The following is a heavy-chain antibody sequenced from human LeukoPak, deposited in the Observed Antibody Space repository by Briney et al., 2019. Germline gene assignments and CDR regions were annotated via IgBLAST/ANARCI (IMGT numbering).Heavy chain of an antibody. V-gene: IGHV1-69*05. Sequence: SVKVSCKASGGTFSSYAISWVRQAPGQGLEWMGGIIPIFGTANYAQKFQGRVTMTRNTAISTAYMELSSLRSEDTAVYYCARGYFDWFYYGMDVWGQGTTVTVSS. D-gene: IGHD3-9*01. CDR1: GGTFSSYA. CDR2: IIPIFGTA. CDR3: ARGYFDWFYYGMDV. J-gene: IGHJ6*02.